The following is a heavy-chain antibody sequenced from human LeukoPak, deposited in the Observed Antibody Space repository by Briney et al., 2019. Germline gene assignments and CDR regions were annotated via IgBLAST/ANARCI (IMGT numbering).Heavy chain of an antibody. CDR1: GFTFSSYS. CDR3: ARQKSWGAAAGKGYYYYMDV. V-gene: IGHV3-21*01. Sequence: GGSLRLSCAASGFTFSSYSMNWVRQAPGKGREWVSSISSSSSYIYYADSVKGRFTISRDNAKNSLYLQMNSLRAEDTAVYYCARQKSWGAAAGKGYYYYMDVWGKGTTVTVSS. D-gene: IGHD6-13*01. J-gene: IGHJ6*03. CDR2: ISSSSSYI.